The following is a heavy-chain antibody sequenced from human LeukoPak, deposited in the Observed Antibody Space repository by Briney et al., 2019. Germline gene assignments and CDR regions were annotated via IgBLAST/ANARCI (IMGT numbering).Heavy chain of an antibody. D-gene: IGHD5-18*01. V-gene: IGHV4-39*01. CDR2: MYYSGST. CDR3: ARGRYSFGY. Sequence: SETLSLTCTVSGGSISSSSFYWVWIRQPPGKGLEWIGTMYYSGSTYYNPSLKSRITISVDTSKNQFSLRMSSVTAADTSVYYCARGRYSFGYWGQGTLVTVSS. J-gene: IGHJ4*02. CDR1: GGSISSSSFY.